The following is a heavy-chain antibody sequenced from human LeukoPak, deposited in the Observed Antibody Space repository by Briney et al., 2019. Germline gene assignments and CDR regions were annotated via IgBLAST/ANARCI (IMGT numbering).Heavy chain of an antibody. CDR2: IYYSGST. CDR3: ARRYCSGSSCYDY. D-gene: IGHD2-15*01. V-gene: IGHV4-59*12. CDR1: GGSISSYY. Sequence: SSETLSLTCTVSGGSISSYYWSWIRQPPGKGLEWIGDIYYSGSTNYNASLKSRVTISVDKSKNQFSLKLSSVTAADTAVYYCARRYCSGSSCYDYWGQGTLVTVSS. J-gene: IGHJ4*02.